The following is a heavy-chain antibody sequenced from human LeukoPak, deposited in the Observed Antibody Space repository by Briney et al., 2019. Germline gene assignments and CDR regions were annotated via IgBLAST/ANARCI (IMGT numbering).Heavy chain of an antibody. J-gene: IGHJ3*02. CDR3: AKDRDGDYARDAFDI. Sequence: PGGSLRLSCAASGFTFSSYAMSWVRQAPGKGLEWAPAISGSGGSTYYAGSVKGRFTISRDNSKNTLYLQMNSLRAEDTAVYYCAKDRDGDYARDAFDIWGQGTMVTVSS. CDR2: ISGSGGST. CDR1: GFTFSSYA. V-gene: IGHV3-23*01. D-gene: IGHD4-17*01.